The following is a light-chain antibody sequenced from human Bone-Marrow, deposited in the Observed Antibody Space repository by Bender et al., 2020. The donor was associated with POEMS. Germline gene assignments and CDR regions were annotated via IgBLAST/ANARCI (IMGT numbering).Light chain of an antibody. CDR1: SSNIGAHA. V-gene: IGLV1-44*01. CDR2: SSH. CDR3: AVWDDSINGWV. Sequence: QSVLTQPPSASETPGQRVTISCSGGSSNIGAHAVNWYQHLPGTAPKLLIYSSHRRPSEVPDRFSGSRSGTSASLAISGLQSEDEADYYCAVWDDSINGWVFGGGTKLTVL. J-gene: IGLJ3*02.